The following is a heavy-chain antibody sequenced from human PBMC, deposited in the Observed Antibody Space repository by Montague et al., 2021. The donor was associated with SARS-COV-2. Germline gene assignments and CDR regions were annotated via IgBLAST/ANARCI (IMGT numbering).Heavy chain of an antibody. J-gene: IGHJ6*03. CDR1: GGSFSRYY. Sequence: SETLSLTCAVSGGSFSRYYWGWIRQPPGKGLEWIGEISQSGHTKYNPSLQSRVSISLDTSRNQFSLKVSSVTAADTAIYYCARLGDGIVPSPILGLGPYYSFYYMDVWGKGTTVTVSS. D-gene: IGHD2-2*02. CDR2: ISQSGHT. CDR3: ARLGDGIVPSPILGLGPYYSFYYMDV. V-gene: IGHV4-34*01.